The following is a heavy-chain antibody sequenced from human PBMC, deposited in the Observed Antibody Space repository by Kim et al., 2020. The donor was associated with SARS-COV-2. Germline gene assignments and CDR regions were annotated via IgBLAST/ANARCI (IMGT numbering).Heavy chain of an antibody. CDR2: INHSGST. CDR3: ARWGFIAARPMSWFDP. CDR1: GGSFSGYY. D-gene: IGHD6-6*01. V-gene: IGHV4-34*01. J-gene: IGHJ5*02. Sequence: SETLSLTCAVYGGSFSGYYWSWIRQPPGKGLEWIGEINHSGSTNYNPSLKSRVTISVDTSKNQFSLKLSSVTAADTAVYYCARWGFIAARPMSWFDPWGQGTLVTVSS.